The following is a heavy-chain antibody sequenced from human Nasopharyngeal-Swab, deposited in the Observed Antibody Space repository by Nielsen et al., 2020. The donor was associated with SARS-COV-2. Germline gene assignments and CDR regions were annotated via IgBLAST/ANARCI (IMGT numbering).Heavy chain of an antibody. V-gene: IGHV3-9*01. J-gene: IGHJ6*03. CDR3: AKDMSPNTYYYYMDV. CDR1: GFTFDDYA. Sequence: SLKISCAASGFTFDDYAMHWVRQAPGKGLEWVSGISWNSGSIGYADSAKGRFTISRDNAKNSLYLQMNSLRAEDTALYYCAKDMSPNTYYYYMDVWGKGTTVTVSS. CDR2: ISWNSGSI.